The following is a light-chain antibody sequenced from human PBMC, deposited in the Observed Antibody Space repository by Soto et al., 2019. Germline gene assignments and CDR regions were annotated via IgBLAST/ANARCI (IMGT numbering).Light chain of an antibody. CDR1: QSVSDN. CDR2: DAS. J-gene: IGKJ1*01. V-gene: IGKV3-15*01. Sequence: EIVMTQSAATLSVSPGERVTLSWWASQSVSDNLAWYQQKPGQAPRLLIYDASTRATGIPARFSGSGSGTGFNLTISSLQSEDFAVYYCQQYNKWPRTFGQGTKVDIK. CDR3: QQYNKWPRT.